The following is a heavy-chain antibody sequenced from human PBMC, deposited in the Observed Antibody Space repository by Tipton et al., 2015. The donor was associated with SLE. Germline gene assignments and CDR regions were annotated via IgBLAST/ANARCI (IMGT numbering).Heavy chain of an antibody. CDR3: ARVSGWLQFSWFDP. V-gene: IGHV4-34*01. J-gene: IGHJ5*02. Sequence: TLSLTCAVYGGSFSGYYWTWIRQPPGKGLEWIGEINHSGSTNCNPSLKSRVTISVDTSKNQFSLKLSSVTAADTAVYYCARVSGWLQFSWFDPWGQGTLVTVSS. CDR1: GGSFSGYY. CDR2: INHSGST. D-gene: IGHD5-24*01.